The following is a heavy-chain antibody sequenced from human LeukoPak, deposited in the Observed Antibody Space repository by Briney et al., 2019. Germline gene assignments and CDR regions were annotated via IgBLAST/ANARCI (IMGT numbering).Heavy chain of an antibody. CDR1: GFTFSSYW. D-gene: IGHD4-11*01. Sequence: PGGSLRLSCAASGFTFSSYWMSWVRQAPGKGLEWVANIKQDGSEKYYVDSVKGRFTISRDNAKNSLYLQINSLRAEDTAVYYCARVRSTVTTGIYYYYGMDVWGQGTTVTVSS. CDR3: ARVRSTVTTGIYYYYGMDV. V-gene: IGHV3-7*01. J-gene: IGHJ6*02. CDR2: IKQDGSEK.